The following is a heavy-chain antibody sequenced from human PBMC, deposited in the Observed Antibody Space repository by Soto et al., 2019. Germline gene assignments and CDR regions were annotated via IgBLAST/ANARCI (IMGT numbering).Heavy chain of an antibody. CDR3: ARRAWDSYYAIDV. J-gene: IGHJ6*02. D-gene: IGHD3-22*01. Sequence: VQLVESGGGEVQPGRSLRLSCAASGFTYTDFALHWVRQAPGKWLEWVAIISYDGSEKYYADSVNDRFAISRDNPKNTLYLEMNSMRPEDTAVNFCARRAWDSYYAIDVWGQGTTVTVFS. CDR2: ISYDGSEK. CDR1: GFTYTDFA. V-gene: IGHV3-30*09.